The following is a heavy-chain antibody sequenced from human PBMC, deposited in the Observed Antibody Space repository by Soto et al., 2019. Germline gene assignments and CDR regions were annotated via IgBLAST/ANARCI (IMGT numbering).Heavy chain of an antibody. CDR2: LSNDGSNE. CDR3: AKDLRRAFYGMDV. D-gene: IGHD3-9*01. J-gene: IGHJ6*02. V-gene: IGHV3-30*18. Sequence: QVQLVESGGGVVQPGRSLRLSCVASGFTFSSYGMHWVRQAPGKGLEWVTLLSNDGSNEYYADSVKGRFTISRDNSKNTLYLQMNILRAEDTAVYYCAKDLRRAFYGMDVWGQGTTVTVSS. CDR1: GFTFSSYG.